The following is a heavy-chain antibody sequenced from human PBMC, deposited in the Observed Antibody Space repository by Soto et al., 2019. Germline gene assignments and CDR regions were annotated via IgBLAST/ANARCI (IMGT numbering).Heavy chain of an antibody. CDR3: ARGHWIFGVVRPFDP. V-gene: IGHV4-34*01. D-gene: IGHD3-3*01. CDR2: INHSGST. CDR1: GGSFSGYY. J-gene: IGHJ5*02. Sequence: SETLSLTCAVYGGSFSGYYWSWIRQPPGKGLEWIGEINHSGSTNYNPSLKSRVTISVDTSKNQFSLKLSSVTAADTAVYYCARGHWIFGVVRPFDPWGQGTLVTVSS.